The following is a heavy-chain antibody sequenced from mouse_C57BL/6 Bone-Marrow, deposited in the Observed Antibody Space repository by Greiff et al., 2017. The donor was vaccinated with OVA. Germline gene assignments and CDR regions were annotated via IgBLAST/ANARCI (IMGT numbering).Heavy chain of an antibody. CDR1: GFNIKDDY. CDR2: IDPENGDT. D-gene: IGHD6-2*01. Sequence: VQLQQSGAELVRPGASVKLSCTASGFNIKDDYMHWVKQRPEQGLEWIGWIDPENGDTEYASKFQGKATITADTSSNTAYLQLSSLTSEDTAVYYCTTPCSLFAYWGQGTLVTVSA. CDR3: TTPCSLFAY. V-gene: IGHV14-4*01. J-gene: IGHJ3*01.